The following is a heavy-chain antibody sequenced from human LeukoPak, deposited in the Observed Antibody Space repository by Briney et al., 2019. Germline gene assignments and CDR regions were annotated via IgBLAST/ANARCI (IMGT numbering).Heavy chain of an antibody. CDR1: GFTFSSYA. Sequence: GGSLRLSCAASGFTFSSYAMHWVRQAPGKGLEWVAVISYDGSNKYYADSVKGRFTISRDNSKNTLYLQMNSLRAEDTAVYYCAGKHEWLPLDYWGQGTLVTVSS. CDR3: AGKHEWLPLDY. J-gene: IGHJ4*02. D-gene: IGHD5-12*01. CDR2: ISYDGSNK. V-gene: IGHV3-30*04.